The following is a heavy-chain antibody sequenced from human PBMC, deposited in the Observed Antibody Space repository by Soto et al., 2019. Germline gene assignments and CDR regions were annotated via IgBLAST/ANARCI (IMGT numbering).Heavy chain of an antibody. D-gene: IGHD4-4*01. CDR2: IKQDGSEK. Sequence: RLSCAASGFTFSSYWMSWVRQAPGKGLEWVANIKQDGSEKYYVDSVKGRFTISRDNAKNSLYLQMNSLRAEDTAVYYCARVAAVTRDHYGMDVWGQGTTVTVSS. CDR3: ARVAAVTRDHYGMDV. V-gene: IGHV3-7*01. J-gene: IGHJ6*02. CDR1: GFTFSSYW.